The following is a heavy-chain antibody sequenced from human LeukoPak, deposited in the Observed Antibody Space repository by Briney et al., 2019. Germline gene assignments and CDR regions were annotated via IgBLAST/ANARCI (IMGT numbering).Heavy chain of an antibody. V-gene: IGHV3-21*01. CDR1: GFTFSSYS. D-gene: IGHD4-17*01. CDR3: ARDLVGLRTA. Sequence: GGSLSLSCAASGFTFSSYSMNWVRQAPGKGLEWVSSISSSSSYIYYADSVKGRFTISRDNAKNSLYLQMNSLRAEDTAVYYCARDLVGLRTAWGQGTLVTVSS. J-gene: IGHJ4*02. CDR2: ISSSSSYI.